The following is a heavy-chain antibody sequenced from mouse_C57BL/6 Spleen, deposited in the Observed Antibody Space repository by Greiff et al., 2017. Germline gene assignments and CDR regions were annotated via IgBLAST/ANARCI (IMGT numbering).Heavy chain of an antibody. CDR2: IHYDGSST. Sequence: EVKLMESEGGLVQPGSSMKLSCTASGFTFSDYYVAWVRQVPEKGLEWVSNIHYDGSSTYSLDSLKSRFIISRDNAKNILDLQMSSLKSEDTATYYCARAEYLDYWGQGTTRTVAS. V-gene: IGHV5-16*01. CDR1: GFTFSDYY. J-gene: IGHJ2*01. CDR3: ARAEYLDY.